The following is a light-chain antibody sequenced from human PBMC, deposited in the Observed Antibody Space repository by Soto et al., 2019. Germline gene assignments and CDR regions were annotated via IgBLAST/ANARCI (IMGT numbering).Light chain of an antibody. Sequence: DIQMTQSPSTLSASVGDRVTITCRASQRITNRLAWYQQKPGKAPKVLIYDASNLESGVPSRFSGSGSGTEFILTISSLQPDDFATYWCQHYGGMWAFGQGTKLEIK. CDR3: QHYGGMWA. J-gene: IGKJ1*01. V-gene: IGKV1-5*01. CDR1: QRITNR. CDR2: DAS.